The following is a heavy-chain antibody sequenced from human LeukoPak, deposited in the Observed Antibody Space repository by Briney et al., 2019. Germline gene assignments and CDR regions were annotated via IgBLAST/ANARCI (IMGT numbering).Heavy chain of an antibody. CDR2: ISYDGSNK. J-gene: IGHJ4*02. D-gene: IGHD6-19*01. CDR3: ARDGGSGWYVVYYFDY. CDR1: GFTFSSYA. V-gene: IGHV3-30-3*01. Sequence: GGSLRLSCAASGFTFSSYAMHWVRQAPGKGLEWVAVISYDGSNKYYADSVKGRFTISRDNSKNTLYLQMNSLRAEDTAVYYCARDGGSGWYVVYYFDYWGQGTLVTVS.